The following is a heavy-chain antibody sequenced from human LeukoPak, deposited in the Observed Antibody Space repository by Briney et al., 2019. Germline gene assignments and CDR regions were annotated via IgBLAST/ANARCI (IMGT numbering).Heavy chain of an antibody. CDR2: INPNSGGT. CDR3: ARDRKGITMVRGVIHNWFDP. Sequence: GASVKVSCKASGYTFTGYYMHWVRQAPGQGLEWMGRINPNSGGTNYAQKFQGRVTMTRDTSISTAYMELSRLRSDDTAVYYCARDRKGITMVRGVIHNWFDPWGQRTLVTVSS. V-gene: IGHV1-2*06. D-gene: IGHD3-10*01. CDR1: GYTFTGYY. J-gene: IGHJ5*02.